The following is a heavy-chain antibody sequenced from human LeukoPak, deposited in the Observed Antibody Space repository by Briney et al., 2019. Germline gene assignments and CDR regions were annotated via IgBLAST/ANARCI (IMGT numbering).Heavy chain of an antibody. Sequence: GGSLRLSCAASGLALSSFWMNWVRQAPGKGLEWVGFIRSKTYGGTTEYAASVIGRFTISRDDSKSIAYLLINSLKTEDTAVYYCARDYDFLTGSSDYWGQGTLVTVSS. J-gene: IGHJ4*02. CDR3: ARDYDFLTGSSDY. CDR1: GLALSSFW. V-gene: IGHV3-49*04. D-gene: IGHD3-9*01. CDR2: IRSKTYGGTT.